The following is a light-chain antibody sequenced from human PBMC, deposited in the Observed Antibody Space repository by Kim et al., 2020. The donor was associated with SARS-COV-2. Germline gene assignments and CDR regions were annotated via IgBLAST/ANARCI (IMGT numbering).Light chain of an antibody. V-gene: IGKV1-12*01. Sequence: DIQMTQSPSSVSAFVGDRVTISCRASQDVSNWLGWYQQKAGEAPTLLISSVSSLQSGVPSRFSGSGSGTDFTLTITSLQSEDSATYFCQQAKSFPWTFGQRTKVDIK. CDR1: QDVSNW. CDR2: SVS. J-gene: IGKJ1*01. CDR3: QQAKSFPWT.